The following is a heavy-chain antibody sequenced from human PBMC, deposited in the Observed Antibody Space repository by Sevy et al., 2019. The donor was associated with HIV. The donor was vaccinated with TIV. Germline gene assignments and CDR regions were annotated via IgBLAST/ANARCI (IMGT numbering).Heavy chain of an antibody. Sequence: SETLSLSCSVSGGSVSSGTYYWSWIRQPPGKGLEWIGHIYKTGSTNYKLSLQSRVTISVDTSTNPFSLRLMYVTAADTAVYYCARVPRGQLWYSGSLGGYYYHMDVWGKGTTVTVSS. D-gene: IGHD3-16*01. CDR1: GGSVSSGTYY. CDR2: IYKTGST. V-gene: IGHV4-61*01. CDR3: ARVPRGQLWYSGSLGGYYYHMDV. J-gene: IGHJ6*03.